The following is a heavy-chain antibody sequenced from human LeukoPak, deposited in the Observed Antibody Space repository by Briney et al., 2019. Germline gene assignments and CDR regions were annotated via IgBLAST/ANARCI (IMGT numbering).Heavy chain of an antibody. J-gene: IGHJ4*02. CDR2: ISNSGGTT. CDR1: GYMFSTYA. V-gene: IGHV3-23*01. CDR3: VSQSYRGSDNYYFDY. D-gene: IGHD1-26*01. Sequence: GGSLTLSCATCGYMFSTYAMRWVRQAPRKDLDLVSIISNSGGTTYYADSVKGRFTVSRDTYKNTLYLQMKSLRAEDTAVYYCVSQSYRGSDNYYFDYWGQGTLVAVSS.